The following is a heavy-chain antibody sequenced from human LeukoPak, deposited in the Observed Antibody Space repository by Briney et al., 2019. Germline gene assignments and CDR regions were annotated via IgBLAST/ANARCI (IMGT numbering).Heavy chain of an antibody. CDR1: RFSFSDYG. CDR3: ARDWARGNSYYVDY. J-gene: IGHJ4*02. Sequence: GRSLRLSCEASRFSFSDYGMHWVRQAPGKGLECVALISNDGTNKFYVDPVKGRFTISRDNSKNTLYLQMDSLRTEDTAVYYCARDWARGNSYYVDYWGQGTLVTVSS. CDR2: ISNDGTNK. V-gene: IGHV3-30*03. D-gene: IGHD4-23*01.